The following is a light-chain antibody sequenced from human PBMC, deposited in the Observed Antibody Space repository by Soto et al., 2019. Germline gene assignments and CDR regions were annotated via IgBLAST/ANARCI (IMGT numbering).Light chain of an antibody. Sequence: QSALTQPPSAPGSPGQSVTISCSGTSSDIGDHNLVSWYQQHPGKAPKLLIWGVTNRPSGVPHRFSGSKSGNTASLTVSGLQAEDEADYYCSSYAGSDNYVFGTGTKLTVL. CDR2: GVT. CDR3: SSYAGSDNYV. CDR1: SSDIGDHNL. J-gene: IGLJ1*01. V-gene: IGLV2-8*01.